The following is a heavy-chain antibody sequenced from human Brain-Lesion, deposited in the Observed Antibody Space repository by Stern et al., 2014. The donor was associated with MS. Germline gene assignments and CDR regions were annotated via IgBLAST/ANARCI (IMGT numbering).Heavy chain of an antibody. D-gene: IGHD2-2*01. J-gene: IGHJ6*02. CDR3: AMVDCSGTNCFYYYYGMDV. CDR1: GFTFNSYS. CDR2: ISVGTDYI. V-gene: IGHV3-21*01. Sequence: QLVQSGGGLVKPGGSLRLSCEASGFTFNSYSMNWVRQAPGKGLEWVSSISVGTDYIYYADSVKGRFTISRDNAKNSLFLQMNTLRAEDTGVYYCAMVDCSGTNCFYYYYGMDVWGQGTTVTVSS.